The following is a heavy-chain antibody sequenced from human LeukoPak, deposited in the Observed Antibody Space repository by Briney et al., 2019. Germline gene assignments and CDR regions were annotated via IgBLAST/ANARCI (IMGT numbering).Heavy chain of an antibody. CDR2: IYYSGST. CDR1: GGSISSYY. J-gene: IGHJ4*02. V-gene: IGHV4-59*08. D-gene: IGHD3-10*01. Sequence: SETLSLTCTVSGGSISSYYWSWIRQPPGKGLEWIGYIYYSGSTNYNPSLKSRVTISVDTSKNQFSLKLSSVTAADTAMYYCARFQFGPYYFDYWGQGTLVTVSS. CDR3: ARFQFGPYYFDY.